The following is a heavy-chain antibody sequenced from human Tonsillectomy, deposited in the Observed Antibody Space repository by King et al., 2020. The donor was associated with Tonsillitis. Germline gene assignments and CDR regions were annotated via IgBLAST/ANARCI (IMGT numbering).Heavy chain of an antibody. CDR1: GFTFDDYV. Sequence: EAQLVQSGGGLVQPGRSLRLSCAASGFTFDDYVMHWVRQAPGKGLEWVSGISWNSGSIGYVDSVKGRFTISRDNAKNSLYLQMNSLRAEDTALYYCAKVAGGGSGSYYDAFDIWGQGTMVTVSS. D-gene: IGHD3-10*01. CDR3: AKVAGGGSGSYYDAFDI. V-gene: IGHV3-9*01. CDR2: ISWNSGSI. J-gene: IGHJ3*02.